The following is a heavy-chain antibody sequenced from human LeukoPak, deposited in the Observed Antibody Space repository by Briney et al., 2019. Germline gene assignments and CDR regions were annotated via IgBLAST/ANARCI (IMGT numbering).Heavy chain of an antibody. Sequence: GASVKVSCKASGYTFTTYGLSWVRQAPGQGLEWLGWISTYDDNIKYAQSLQGRLTLTIDTSTSTAYMELRSLTSDDTAVYYCARETYSNILTGTDYWGQGTLVTVSS. CDR3: ARETYSNILTGTDY. CDR1: GYTFTTYG. V-gene: IGHV1-18*01. D-gene: IGHD3-9*01. J-gene: IGHJ4*02. CDR2: ISTYDDNI.